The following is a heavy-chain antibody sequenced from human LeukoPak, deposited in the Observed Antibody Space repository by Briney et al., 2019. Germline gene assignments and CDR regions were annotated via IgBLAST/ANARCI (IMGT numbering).Heavy chain of an antibody. CDR2: IYYSGSI. V-gene: IGHV4-61*08. D-gene: IGHD2/OR15-2a*01. CDR1: GGSISSGGYY. CDR3: ARTFFTETWFDP. J-gene: IGHJ5*02. Sequence: PSQTLSLTCTVSGGSISSGGYYWSWIRQHPGKGLEWIGYIYYSGSIKYNPSLKSRVTMSVDTSKNQFSLKLSSVTAADTAVYYCARTFFTETWFDPWGQGTLVTVSS.